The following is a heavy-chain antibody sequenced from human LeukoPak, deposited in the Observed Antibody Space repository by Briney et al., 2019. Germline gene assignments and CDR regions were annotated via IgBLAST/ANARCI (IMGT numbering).Heavy chain of an antibody. V-gene: IGHV1-24*01. CDR1: GYTLTELS. CDR2: FDPEDGET. D-gene: IGHD4-23*01. CDR3: ATLLPNDNSPKRNPPDY. J-gene: IGHJ4*02. Sequence: ASVKVSCKVSGYTLTELSMHWVRQAPGKGLEWMGGFDPEDGETIYAQKFQGRVTMTEDTSTDTAYMGLSSLRSEDTAVYYCATLLPNDNSPKRNPPDYWGQGTLVTVSS.